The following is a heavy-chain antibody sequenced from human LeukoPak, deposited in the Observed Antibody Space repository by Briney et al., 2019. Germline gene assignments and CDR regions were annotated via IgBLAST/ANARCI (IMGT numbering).Heavy chain of an antibody. CDR1: GFTFSSYE. D-gene: IGHD2-2*01. V-gene: IGHV3-48*03. Sequence: PGESLRLSCAASGFTFSSYEMNWVRQAPGKGLEWVSYISSSGSTIYYADSVKGRFTISRDNAKNSLYLQMNSLRAEDTAVYYCARDGTVVVPAAIIFDYWGQGTLVTVSS. J-gene: IGHJ4*02. CDR2: ISSSGSTI. CDR3: ARDGTVVVPAAIIFDY.